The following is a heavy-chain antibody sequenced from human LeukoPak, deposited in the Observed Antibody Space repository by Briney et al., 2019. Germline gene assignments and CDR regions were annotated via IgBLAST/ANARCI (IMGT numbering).Heavy chain of an antibody. CDR3: ARVRSLITGTTLYWFDP. V-gene: IGHV4-34*01. CDR1: GGSFSGYY. D-gene: IGHD1-20*01. Sequence: PSETLSLTCAVYGGSFSGYYWSWIRQPPGKGLEWIGEINHSGSTNYNPSLKSRVTISVDTSKNQFSLKLSSVTAADTAVYYCARVRSLITGTTLYWFDPWGQGTLVTVSS. CDR2: INHSGST. J-gene: IGHJ5*02.